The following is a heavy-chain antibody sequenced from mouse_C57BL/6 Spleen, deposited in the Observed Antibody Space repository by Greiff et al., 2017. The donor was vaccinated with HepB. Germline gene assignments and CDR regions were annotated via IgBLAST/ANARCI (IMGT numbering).Heavy chain of an antibody. Sequence: VKLQESGPELVKPGASVKISCKASGYAFSSSWMNWVKQRPGKGLEWIGRIYPGDGDTNYNGKFKGKATLTADKSSSTAYMQLSSLTSEDSAVYFCARLDGKRCFDYWGQGTTLTVSS. CDR3: ARLDGKRCFDY. CDR1: GYAFSSSW. D-gene: IGHD2-1*01. J-gene: IGHJ2*01. V-gene: IGHV1-82*01. CDR2: IYPGDGDT.